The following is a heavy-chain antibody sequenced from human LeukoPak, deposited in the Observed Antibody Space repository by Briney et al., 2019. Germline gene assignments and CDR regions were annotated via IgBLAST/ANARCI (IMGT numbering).Heavy chain of an antibody. Sequence: PGGSLTLSCAASGFTFSSYNMNWVRQAPGKGLEWVSFISSSSSTIYYADSVKGRFTISRDNAKNSLYLQMNSLRDEDTAVYYCARPTAGHFDYWGQGTLVTASP. J-gene: IGHJ4*02. V-gene: IGHV3-48*02. CDR3: ARPTAGHFDY. CDR2: ISSSSSTI. CDR1: GFTFSSYN. D-gene: IGHD6-13*01.